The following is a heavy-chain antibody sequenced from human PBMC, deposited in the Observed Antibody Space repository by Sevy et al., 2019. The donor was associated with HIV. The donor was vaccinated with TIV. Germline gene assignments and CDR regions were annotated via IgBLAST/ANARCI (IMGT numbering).Heavy chain of an antibody. J-gene: IGHJ4*02. CDR2: LKHKAYGGTL. CDR3: TRWKGARSTFDY. D-gene: IGHD1-1*01. CDR1: GFTFGDYA. V-gene: IGHV3-49*04. Sequence: GGSLRLSCTGSGFTFGDYAMSWVRQAPGKGLEWVAFLKHKAYGGTLDYAASVKGRFSISRDDSKSIAHLQMNDLKTEDTATYYCTRWKGARSTFDYWGQGALVTVSS.